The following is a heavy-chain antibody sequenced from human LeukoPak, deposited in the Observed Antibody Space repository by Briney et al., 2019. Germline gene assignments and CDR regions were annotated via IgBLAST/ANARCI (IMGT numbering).Heavy chain of an antibody. CDR3: AKDNLRHSSGWYYFDY. D-gene: IGHD6-19*01. CDR2: IKEDGSDY. V-gene: IGHV3-7*03. J-gene: IGHJ4*02. CDR1: GFIFSRFW. Sequence: GGSLRLSCAASGFIFSRFWMSWVRQAPGKGLEWVANIKEDGSDYYYVGSVKGRFTISRDNAKNSLYLQMNSLRAEDTALYYCAKDNLRHSSGWYYFDYWGQGTLVTVSS.